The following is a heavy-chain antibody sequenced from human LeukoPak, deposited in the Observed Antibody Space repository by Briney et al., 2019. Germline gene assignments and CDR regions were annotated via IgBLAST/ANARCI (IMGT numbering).Heavy chain of an antibody. Sequence: ASVKVSCKVSGYTLTELSMHWVRQAPGKGLEWMGGFDPEDGETIYAQKFQGRVPMTEDTSTDTAYMELSSLRSEDTAVYYCATIPVWFGELLFDYWGQGTLVTVSS. CDR1: GYTLTELS. D-gene: IGHD3-10*01. V-gene: IGHV1-24*01. CDR2: FDPEDGET. J-gene: IGHJ4*02. CDR3: ATIPVWFGELLFDY.